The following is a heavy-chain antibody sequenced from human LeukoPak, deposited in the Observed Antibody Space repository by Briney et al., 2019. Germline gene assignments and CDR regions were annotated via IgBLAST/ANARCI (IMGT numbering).Heavy chain of an antibody. J-gene: IGHJ4*02. V-gene: IGHV1-3*03. D-gene: IGHD3-22*01. CDR3: ARDQDYHSGYVLDY. CDR2: IDTGNGNT. CDR1: GYSFVYYS. Sequence: ASVKVSCKASGYSFVYYSMHWVRQAPGQGLEWMGWIDTGNGNTKYSQEFQARVTITRDTSASTTYMELSNLRSEDMAVYYCARDQDYHSGYVLDYWGQGTPVTVSS.